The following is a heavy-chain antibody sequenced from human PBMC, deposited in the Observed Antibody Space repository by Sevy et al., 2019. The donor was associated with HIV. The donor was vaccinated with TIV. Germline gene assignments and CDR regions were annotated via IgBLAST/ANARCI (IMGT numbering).Heavy chain of an antibody. D-gene: IGHD3-22*01. CDR2: ISGSGSFT. CDR3: VKEGQGEYYDSSGSFDY. Sequence: GGSLRLSCAASGFTFSSYAMSWVRQAPGKGLEWVSSISGSGSFTYYADSVKGHFTISRDNSKNTQYLQMTSLRAEDTAVYYCVKEGQGEYYDSSGSFDYWGQGTLVTVSS. J-gene: IGHJ4*02. V-gene: IGHV3-23*01. CDR1: GFTFSSYA.